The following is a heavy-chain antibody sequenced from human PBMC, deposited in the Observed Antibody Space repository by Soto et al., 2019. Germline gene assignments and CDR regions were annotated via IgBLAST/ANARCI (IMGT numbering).Heavy chain of an antibody. CDR3: ARAVAVAADFDY. J-gene: IGHJ4*02. V-gene: IGHV1-3*01. D-gene: IGHD6-19*01. Sequence: ASVKVSCKASGYTFTSYAMNWVRQAPGQRLEWMGWINAGNGNTKYSQKFQGRVTITRDTSASAAYMELSSLSSEDTAVYYCARAVAVAADFDYWGQGTLVTVPQ. CDR2: INAGNGNT. CDR1: GYTFTSYA.